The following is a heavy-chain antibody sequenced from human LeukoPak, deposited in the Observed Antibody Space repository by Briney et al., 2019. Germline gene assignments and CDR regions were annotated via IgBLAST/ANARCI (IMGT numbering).Heavy chain of an antibody. CDR2: ISSGSSTI. CDR3: ARALVPAAIGLGYFDY. D-gene: IGHD2-2*01. Sequence: GGSLRLSCAASGFTFSSYSMNWVRQAPGKGLEWVSYISSGSSTIYYADSVKGRFTISRDSAKNSLYLQMNSLRAEDTAVYYCARALVPAAIGLGYFDYWGQGTLVTVSS. V-gene: IGHV3-48*04. J-gene: IGHJ4*02. CDR1: GFTFSSYS.